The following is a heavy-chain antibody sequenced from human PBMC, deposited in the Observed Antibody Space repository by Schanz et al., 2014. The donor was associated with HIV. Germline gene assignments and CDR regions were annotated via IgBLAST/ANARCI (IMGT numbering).Heavy chain of an antibody. Sequence: EVQLLDSGGGLVQPGGSLRLSCVASGFTFNNYAMTWVRQAPGKGLEWVSSISESGGRSYYADSVNGRFTISRDNSKNTLYLQMTTLRTEDTAVYYCAKAKGSYSATTFYFDFWGQGTLVTVSS. V-gene: IGHV3-23*01. J-gene: IGHJ4*02. D-gene: IGHD1-26*01. CDR1: GFTFNNYA. CDR3: AKAKGSYSATTFYFDF. CDR2: ISESGGRS.